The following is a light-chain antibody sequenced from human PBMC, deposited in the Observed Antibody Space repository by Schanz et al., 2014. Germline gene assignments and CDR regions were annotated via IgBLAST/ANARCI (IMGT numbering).Light chain of an antibody. CDR3: AAWDDSLNGRWV. CDR2: STV. CDR1: SSNIGAGYD. Sequence: QSVLTQPPSVSGAPGQRVTISCTGSSSNIGAGYDVHWYQQVPGTAPKLLIYSTVQRPSGVPERFSGSKYDTSASLAISGLQSEDEADYYCAAWDDSLNGRWVFGGGTKLTVL. J-gene: IGLJ3*02. V-gene: IGLV1-44*01.